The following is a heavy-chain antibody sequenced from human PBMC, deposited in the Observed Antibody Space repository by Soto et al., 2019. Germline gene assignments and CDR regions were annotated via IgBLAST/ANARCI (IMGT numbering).Heavy chain of an antibody. CDR1: GGTFSSYA. D-gene: IGHD2-2*01. Sequence: ASVKVSCKASGGTFSSYAISWVRQAPGQGLEWMGGIIPIFGTANYAQKFQGRVTITADESTGTAYMELSSLRSEDTAVYYCARDRSDIVVVPAAGNWFDPWGQGTPVTVSS. V-gene: IGHV1-69*13. CDR2: IIPIFGTA. CDR3: ARDRSDIVVVPAAGNWFDP. J-gene: IGHJ5*02.